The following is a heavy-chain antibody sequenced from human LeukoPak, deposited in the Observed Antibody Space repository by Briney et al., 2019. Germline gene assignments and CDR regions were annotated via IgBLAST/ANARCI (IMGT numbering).Heavy chain of an antibody. D-gene: IGHD5-12*01. CDR2: LTDGGDAT. J-gene: IGHJ5*02. CDR1: GFTFSHYA. V-gene: IGHV3-23*01. Sequence: GSLRLSFAVSGFTFSHYAMSWVRQAPGTGLEWVGSLTDGGDATYYADSVKGRLTISRDNSNSTLYLHISGLRDEDTAVYYCARGYSHNSGGWLDPWGQGTLVTVSS. CDR3: ARGYSHNSGGWLDP.